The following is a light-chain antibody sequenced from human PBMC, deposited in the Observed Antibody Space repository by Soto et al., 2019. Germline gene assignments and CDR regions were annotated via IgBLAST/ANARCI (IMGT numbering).Light chain of an antibody. CDR1: QSVSSSY. Sequence: EIVLTQSPGTLSLSPGERATLSCRASQSVSSSYLAWYQQKPGQAPRLLIYGASSRATGIPDRFSGSGSGTYFTPTIRSLAPEDFAVYYCKQYGSSPPITVGGGTKVEIK. V-gene: IGKV3-20*01. CDR3: KQYGSSPPIT. CDR2: GAS. J-gene: IGKJ4*01.